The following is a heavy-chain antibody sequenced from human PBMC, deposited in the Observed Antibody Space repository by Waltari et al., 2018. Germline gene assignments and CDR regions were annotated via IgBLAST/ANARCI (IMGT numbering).Heavy chain of an antibody. V-gene: IGHV3-48*04. CDR1: GFTFSSYS. CDR2: ISSSSRTR. J-gene: IGHJ4*02. CDR3: ARWYCSSTSCYALDY. Sequence: EVQLVESGGGLVQPGGSLRLSCAASGFTFSSYSMNWVRQAPGKGLEWVSYISSSSRTRYYADSVKGRFTISRDNAKNSLYLQMNSLRAEDTAVYYCARWYCSSTSCYALDYWGLGTLVTVSS. D-gene: IGHD2-2*01.